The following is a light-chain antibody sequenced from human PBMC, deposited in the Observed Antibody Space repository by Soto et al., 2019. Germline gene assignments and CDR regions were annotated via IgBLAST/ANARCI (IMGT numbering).Light chain of an antibody. Sequence: DIQMTQSPSSLSASVGGRVTITCRASQSISSYLNWYQHKPGKAPKLLIYAASSLQSGVPSRFSGSGSATDFSLTISSLQPEDSATYYCQQSYSTPWTFGQGTKVAIK. CDR1: QSISSY. V-gene: IGKV1-39*01. CDR2: AAS. CDR3: QQSYSTPWT. J-gene: IGKJ1*01.